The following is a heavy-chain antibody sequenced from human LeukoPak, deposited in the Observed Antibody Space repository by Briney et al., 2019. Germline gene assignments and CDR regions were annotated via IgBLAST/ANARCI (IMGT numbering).Heavy chain of an antibody. V-gene: IGHV3-23*01. D-gene: IGHD3-16*01. CDR1: GFTFSSYA. CDR2: ISGSGGST. CDR3: VRPGDYVEWYFDY. J-gene: IGHJ4*02. Sequence: GGSLRLSCAASGFTFSSYAMSWVRQAPGKGLEWVSAISGSGGSTYYADSVKGRFTISRDNAKNSLYLQMNSLRAEDTAVYYCVRPGDYVEWYFDYWGQGTLVTVSS.